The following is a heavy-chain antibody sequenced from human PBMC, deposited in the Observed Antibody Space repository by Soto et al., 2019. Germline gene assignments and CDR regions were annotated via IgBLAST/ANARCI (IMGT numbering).Heavy chain of an antibody. CDR3: ARGRYGDY. D-gene: IGHD1-1*01. CDR2: ISAHNGNT. V-gene: IGHV1-18*01. Sequence: QVHLVQSGAAVKKPGASVTVSCKGSGYAFTTYGITWVRQAPGQGLEWMGWISAHNGNTNYAQKLQGRVTVTRDTSTSTAYMELRSLRSDDTAVYYCARGRYGDYWGQGALVTVSS. CDR1: GYAFTTYG. J-gene: IGHJ4*02.